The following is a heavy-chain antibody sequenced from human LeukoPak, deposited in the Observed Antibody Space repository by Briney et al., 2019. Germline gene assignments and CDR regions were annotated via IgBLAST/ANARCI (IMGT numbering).Heavy chain of an antibody. CDR1: GGTFSSYA. D-gene: IGHD6-13*01. V-gene: IGHV1-69*04. CDR2: IIPLLGIA. J-gene: IGHJ4*02. CDR3: ARDPPSVYSSSLSFDY. Sequence: ASVKVSCKASGGTFSSYAISWVRQAPGQGLEWMGRIIPLLGIANYAQEFQGRVTITADKSTNTAYMDLSSLRSEDTAVYYCARDPPSVYSSSLSFDYWGQGTLVTVSS.